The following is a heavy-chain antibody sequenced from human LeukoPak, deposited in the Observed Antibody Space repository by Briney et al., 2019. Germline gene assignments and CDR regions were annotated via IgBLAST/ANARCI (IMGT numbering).Heavy chain of an antibody. CDR3: ARFGSLDYYYGMDV. V-gene: IGHV3-30*03. CDR2: ISYDGSNK. D-gene: IGHD3-3*01. Sequence: GGSLRLSCAASGFTFSSYGMHWVRQAPGKGLEWVAVISYDGSNKYYADSVKGRFTISRDNSKNTLYLQMNSLRAEDTAVYYCARFGSLDYYYGMDVWGQGTTVTVSS. CDR1: GFTFSSYG. J-gene: IGHJ6*02.